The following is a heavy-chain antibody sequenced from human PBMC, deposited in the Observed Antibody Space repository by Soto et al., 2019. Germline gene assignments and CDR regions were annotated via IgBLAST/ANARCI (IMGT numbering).Heavy chain of an antibody. V-gene: IGHV5-51*01. CDR1: GYSFTSYW. Sequence: GESLKISCKGSGYSFTSYWIGWVRQMPGKGLEWMGIIYPGDSDTRYSPSFQGQVTISADKSISTAYLQWSSLKASDTAMYYCARRGYYYDSSGYPRAFDIWGQGTMVTVSS. CDR3: ARRGYYYDSSGYPRAFDI. CDR2: IYPGDSDT. J-gene: IGHJ3*02. D-gene: IGHD3-22*01.